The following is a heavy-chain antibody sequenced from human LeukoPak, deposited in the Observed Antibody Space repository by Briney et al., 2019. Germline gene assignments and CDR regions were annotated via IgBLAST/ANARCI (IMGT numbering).Heavy chain of an antibody. CDR2: INHSGST. CDR1: GGSFSGYY. J-gene: IGHJ6*03. V-gene: IGHV4-34*01. CDR3: ARSTNTGYYYMDV. D-gene: IGHD2-15*01. Sequence: PSETLSLTCAVYGGSFSGYYWSWIRQPPGKGLEWIGEINHSGSTNYNPSLKSRVTISVDTSKNQFSLKLSSVTTADTAVYYCARSTNTGYYYMDVWGKGTSVTVSS.